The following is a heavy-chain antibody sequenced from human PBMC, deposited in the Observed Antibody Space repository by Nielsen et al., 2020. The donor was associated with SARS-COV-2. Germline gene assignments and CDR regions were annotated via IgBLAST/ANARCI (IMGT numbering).Heavy chain of an antibody. CDR1: GYRFSSYW. J-gene: IGHJ3*02. D-gene: IGHD6-25*01. CDR3: ARVSVGGAFDI. V-gene: IGHV5-51*01. Sequence: GESLKISCKGSGYRFSSYWITWVRQMPGKGLEWMGVIYPGDSDTRYSLPFQGQITISADKSISTTYLQWSSLKASDTAIYTCARVSVGGAFDIWGQGTMVTVSS. CDR2: IYPGDSDT.